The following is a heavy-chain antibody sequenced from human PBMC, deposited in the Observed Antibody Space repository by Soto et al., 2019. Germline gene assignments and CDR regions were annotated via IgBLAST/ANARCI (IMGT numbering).Heavy chain of an antibody. D-gene: IGHD3-22*01. V-gene: IGHV3-30*18. Sequence: HPGGSLRLSCAASGFTFSSYGMHWVRQAPGKGLEWVSAIRCNGSCKYYADSVKGRFTISRDNSKNTQYLQMSSLRADDTAVYYSAKGEYYYDSSGYYPFDYWGQGTLVTVSS. CDR2: IRCNGSCK. J-gene: IGHJ4*02. CDR1: GFTFSSYG. CDR3: AKGEYYYDSSGYYPFDY.